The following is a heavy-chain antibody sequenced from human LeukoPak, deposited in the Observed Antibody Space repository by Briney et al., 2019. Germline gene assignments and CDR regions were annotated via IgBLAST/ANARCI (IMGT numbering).Heavy chain of an antibody. Sequence: QPGGSLRLSCAASGFTFSTYAMSWVRQAPGKGLEWVSAISGSTGRTYYADSVKGRFTISRDNSKNTLYLQMNNLRAEDTAVYYCAPRVVGSAPLDYWGQGTLVTVSS. V-gene: IGHV3-23*01. D-gene: IGHD2-15*01. J-gene: IGHJ4*02. CDR1: GFTFSTYA. CDR3: APRVVGSAPLDY. CDR2: ISGSTGRT.